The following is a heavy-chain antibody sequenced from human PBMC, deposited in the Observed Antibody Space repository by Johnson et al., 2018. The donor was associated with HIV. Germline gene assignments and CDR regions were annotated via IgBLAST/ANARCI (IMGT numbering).Heavy chain of an antibody. Sequence: MHLVESGGGVVQPGRSMRLSCAASGFTFSSYTMHWVRQAPGKGLEWVSRINSDGSSTSYADSVKGRFTISRDNAKNTLYLQMNSLRAEGTAVYFCARSPIAAGDAFDIWGQGTMVTGSS. CDR3: ARSPIAAGDAFDI. CDR2: INSDGSST. D-gene: IGHD6-13*01. V-gene: IGHV3-74*02. CDR1: GFTFSSYT. J-gene: IGHJ3*02.